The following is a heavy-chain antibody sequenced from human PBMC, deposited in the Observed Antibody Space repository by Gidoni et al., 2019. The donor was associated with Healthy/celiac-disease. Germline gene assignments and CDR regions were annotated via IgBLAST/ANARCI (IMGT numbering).Heavy chain of an antibody. Sequence: QVQLQQWGAGLLKPSETLSLTCAVYGGSFSGYYWSWIRQPPGKGLEWIGEINHSGSTNYNPSLKSRVTISVDTSKNQFSLKLSSVTAADTAVYYCARVFTIFGVVIVGRFDPWGQGTLVTVSS. CDR1: GGSFSGYY. V-gene: IGHV4-34*01. CDR2: INHSGST. D-gene: IGHD3-3*01. CDR3: ARVFTIFGVVIVGRFDP. J-gene: IGHJ5*02.